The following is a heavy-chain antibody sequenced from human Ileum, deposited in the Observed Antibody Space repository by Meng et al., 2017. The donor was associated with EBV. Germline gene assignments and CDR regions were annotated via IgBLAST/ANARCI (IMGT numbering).Heavy chain of an antibody. V-gene: IGHV1-18*01. J-gene: IGHJ4*02. CDR1: GYTFTTYG. Sequence: QVHLLQSGPEVKRPGASVKVSCQASGYTFTTYGISWVRQVPGHGLEWMGWISGYNGYTRYAENLENRVTISTDMSTGTAYLEVRSLRHDDTGVYYCVRDRDYSHTSVPPFDHWGQGPLVTVAS. CDR3: VRDRDYSHTSVPPFDH. D-gene: IGHD3-22*01. CDR2: ISGYNGYT.